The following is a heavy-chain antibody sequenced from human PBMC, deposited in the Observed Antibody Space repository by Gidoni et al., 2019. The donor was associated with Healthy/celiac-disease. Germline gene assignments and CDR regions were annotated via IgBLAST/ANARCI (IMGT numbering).Heavy chain of an antibody. CDR1: GFPFSSYG. CDR2: ISYDGSNK. J-gene: IGHJ4*02. V-gene: IGHV3-30*18. D-gene: IGHD1-26*01. Sequence: QVQLVESGGGVVQPGRSLRLSCAASGFPFSSYGMHWVRQAPGKGLEWVAVISYDGSNKYYADSVKGRFTISRDNSKNTLYLQMNSLRAEDTAVYYCAKDGAFSGSYWLFDYWGQGTLVTVSS. CDR3: AKDGAFSGSYWLFDY.